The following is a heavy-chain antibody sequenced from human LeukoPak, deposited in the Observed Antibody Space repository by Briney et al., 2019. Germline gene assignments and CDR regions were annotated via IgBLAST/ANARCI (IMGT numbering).Heavy chain of an antibody. D-gene: IGHD5-18*01. CDR2: IYPSDSDT. V-gene: IGHV5-51*01. J-gene: IGHJ6*03. CDR3: ARQGSGYSPTYYYYMDV. Sequence: PGESLKISCKGSGYSFTTYWSGWVRQMPGKGLEWMGIIYPSDSDTRYSPSFQGQVTISADKSISTAYLQWSSLKASDTAMYYCARQGSGYSPTYYYYMDVWGKGTTVTISS. CDR1: GYSFTTYW.